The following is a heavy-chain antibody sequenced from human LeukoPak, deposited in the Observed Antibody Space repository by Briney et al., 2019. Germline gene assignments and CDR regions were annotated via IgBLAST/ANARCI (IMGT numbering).Heavy chain of an antibody. CDR1: GGTFSSYA. V-gene: IGHV1-69*13. J-gene: IGHJ4*02. CDR3: ARGSYYGSGSAYHFDY. CDR2: IIPIFGTA. Sequence: GASVKVSCKASGGTFSSYAISWVRQAPGQGLEWMGGIIPIFGTANYAQKFQGRVTITADESTSTAYMELSSLRSEDTAVYYCARGSYYGSGSAYHFDYWGQGTLVTVSS. D-gene: IGHD3-10*01.